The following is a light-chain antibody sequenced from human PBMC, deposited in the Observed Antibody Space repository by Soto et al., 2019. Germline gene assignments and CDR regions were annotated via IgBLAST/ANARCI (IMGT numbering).Light chain of an antibody. J-gene: IGKJ1*01. CDR1: QSISSW. V-gene: IGKV1-5*01. Sequence: DIQMTQSPSTLSASVGDRVTITCRASQSISSWLAWYQQKPGKAPKLLIYDASSLESGVPSRFSGCGSGTEVTLTISSLQPDDFGTYYCQQYHSYRTFGQGTKVEIK. CDR2: DAS. CDR3: QQYHSYRT.